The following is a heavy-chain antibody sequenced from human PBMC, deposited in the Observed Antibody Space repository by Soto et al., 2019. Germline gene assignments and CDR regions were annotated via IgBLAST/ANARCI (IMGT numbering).Heavy chain of an antibody. J-gene: IGHJ4*02. CDR2: ITYDGSST. CDR1: GLTFSGYG. V-gene: IGHV3-30*18. Sequence: QVQMVESGGGVVQPGTSLRLSCVVTGLTFSGYGMHWVRQAPGKGLEWVADITYDGSSTYDADAVKGRFTVSRDNSKNILSLQMTSLRGDDTAMYYCAKDQMGRGWRTLDSWGQGTMVIVSS. D-gene: IGHD3-10*01. CDR3: AKDQMGRGWRTLDS.